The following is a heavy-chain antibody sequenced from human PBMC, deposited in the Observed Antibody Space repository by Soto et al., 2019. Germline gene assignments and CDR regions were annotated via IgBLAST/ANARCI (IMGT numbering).Heavy chain of an antibody. Sequence: QVQLQELGPGLVKPSQTLSLTCTVSGDSNTGAAYYWSWIRQHPGKGLEWIGHIHYSGTTYYNPSLKSRVSFSVDTSKKQFSLRLTSVTAADTAVYYCARDFRQDQQLPGYYYYGMDVWGQGTTVTVSS. CDR3: ARDFRQDQQLPGYYYYGMDV. D-gene: IGHD6-13*01. CDR1: GDSNTGAAYY. CDR2: IHYSGTT. V-gene: IGHV4-31*03. J-gene: IGHJ6*02.